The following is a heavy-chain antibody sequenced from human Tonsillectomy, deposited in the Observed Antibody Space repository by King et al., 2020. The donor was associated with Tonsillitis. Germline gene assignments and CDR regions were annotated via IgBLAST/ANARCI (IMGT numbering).Heavy chain of an antibody. Sequence: QLVQSGAEVKKPGASVKVSCKASGYTFTSYDINWVRQATGQGLEWMGWMNPNSDNTGYAQKFQGRVTMHRNTSISTAYMELSSLGSEDTAVYYCAGGELTGTTLGAFDIWGQGTMVTVSS. D-gene: IGHD1-7*01. J-gene: IGHJ3*02. CDR3: AGGELTGTTLGAFDI. CDR1: GYTFTSYD. V-gene: IGHV1-8*01. CDR2: MNPNSDNT.